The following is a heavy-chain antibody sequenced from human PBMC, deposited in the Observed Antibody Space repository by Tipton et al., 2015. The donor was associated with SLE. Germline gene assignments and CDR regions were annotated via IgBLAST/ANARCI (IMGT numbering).Heavy chain of an antibody. CDR2: ISAYNGNT. Sequence: QSGPEVKKPGASVKVSCKASGYTFTSYGISWVRQAPGQGLEWMGWISAYNGNTNYAQKLQGRVTMTTDTSTSTAYMELRSLRSDDTAVYYCARVRGDYGDYNYYYYYYMDVWGKGTTVTVSS. CDR3: ARVRGDYGDYNYYYYYYMDV. D-gene: IGHD4-17*01. CDR1: GYTFTSYG. J-gene: IGHJ6*03. V-gene: IGHV1-18*01.